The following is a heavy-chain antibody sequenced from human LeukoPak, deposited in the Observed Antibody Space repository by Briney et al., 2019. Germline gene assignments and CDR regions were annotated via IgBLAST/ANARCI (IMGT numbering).Heavy chain of an antibody. CDR3: ARGRGYSGSYLGPKNPFDY. CDR2: IIPIFGTA. D-gene: IGHD1-26*01. CDR1: GGTFSNYA. Sequence: ASVEASCKASGGTFSNYAINWVRQAPGPGLEWMGGIIPIFGTANYAQKLQGRVTMTTDTSTSTAYMELRSLRSDDTAVYYCARGRGYSGSYLGPKNPFDYWGQGTLVTVSS. J-gene: IGHJ4*02. V-gene: IGHV1-69*05.